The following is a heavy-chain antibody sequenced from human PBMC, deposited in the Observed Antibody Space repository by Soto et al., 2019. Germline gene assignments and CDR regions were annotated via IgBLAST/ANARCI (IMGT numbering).Heavy chain of an antibody. D-gene: IGHD1-26*01. J-gene: IGHJ6*02. V-gene: IGHV1-2*02. Sequence: QVQLVQSGADVKKPGASVKVSCQASGYTFIGYHLHWVRQAPGQGLEWMGWINPKSGATNYAENFQGRVTMTRDTSINTAYMDVSRLTSDDTAVYYCARGIDYYYGLDVWGQGTTVTVSS. CDR1: GYTFIGYH. CDR2: INPKSGAT. CDR3: ARGIDYYYGLDV.